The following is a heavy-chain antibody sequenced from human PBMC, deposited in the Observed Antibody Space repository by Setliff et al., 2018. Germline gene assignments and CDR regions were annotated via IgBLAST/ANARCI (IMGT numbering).Heavy chain of an antibody. CDR2: ISVYNGKT. V-gene: IGHV1-18*01. CDR3: ATEKFPGDWGDY. Sequence: ASVKVSCKASGYTFTSYGFSWVRQAPGQGLEWMGWISVYNGKTKYAQKFQGRVTMTTDTSTRTAYMEVTSLRPDDTAVYYCATEKFPGDWGDYWGQGTLVTVSS. J-gene: IGHJ4*02. D-gene: IGHD2-21*01. CDR1: GYTFTSYG.